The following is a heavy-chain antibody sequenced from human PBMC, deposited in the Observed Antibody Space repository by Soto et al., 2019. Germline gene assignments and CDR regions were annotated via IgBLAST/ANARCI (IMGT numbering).Heavy chain of an antibody. CDR3: ARGKSTGYSSGWYIFEPKDLDY. CDR1: GYTFTSYD. CDR2: MNPNSGNT. Sequence: ASVKVSCKASGYTFTSYDINWVRQATGQGLEWMGWMNPNSGNTGYAQKFQGRVTMTRNTSISTAYMELSSLRSEDTAVYYCARGKSTGYSSGWYIFEPKDLDYWGQGTLVTVS. J-gene: IGHJ4*02. D-gene: IGHD6-19*01. V-gene: IGHV1-8*01.